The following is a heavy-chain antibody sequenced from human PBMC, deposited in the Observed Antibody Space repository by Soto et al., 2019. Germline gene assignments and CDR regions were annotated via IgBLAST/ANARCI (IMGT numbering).Heavy chain of an antibody. Sequence: SETLSLTCTVSGGSVSSGSYYWSWIRQPPGKGLEWIGYIYYSGSTNYNPSLKSRVTISVDTSKNQFSLKLSSVTAADTAVYYCARDNRIVVVTAAHQYYYYGMDVWGQGTTVTVSS. CDR1: GGSVSSGSYY. J-gene: IGHJ6*02. V-gene: IGHV4-61*01. D-gene: IGHD2-21*02. CDR2: IYYSGST. CDR3: ARDNRIVVVTAAHQYYYYGMDV.